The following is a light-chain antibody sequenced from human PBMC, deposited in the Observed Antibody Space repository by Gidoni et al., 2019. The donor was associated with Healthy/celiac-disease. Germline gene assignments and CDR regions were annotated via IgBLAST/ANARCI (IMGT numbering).Light chain of an antibody. J-gene: IGKJ3*01. CDR3: QQYYSTPPT. V-gene: IGKV4-1*01. Sequence: DIVMNQSPDSLAVSLVERATINCKSSQSVLYSSNHKNYLAWYQQKPGQPPKLLIYWASTRESGVPDRFSGSGSGTDFTLTISSLQAEDVAVYYCQQYYSTPPTFGPGTKVDIK. CDR1: QSVLYSSNHKNY. CDR2: WAS.